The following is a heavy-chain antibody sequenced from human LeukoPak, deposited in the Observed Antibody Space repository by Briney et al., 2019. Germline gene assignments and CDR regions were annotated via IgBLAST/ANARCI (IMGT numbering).Heavy chain of an antibody. D-gene: IGHD2-8*01. Sequence: ASVKVSCKASGYTFTSYGISWVRQTPGQGLEWMGWISAYNGNTNYAQKLQGRVTMTTDTSTSTAYMELRSLRSDDTAVYYCARANIVLMVYAPMEAFDIWGQGTMVTVSS. CDR2: ISAYNGNT. V-gene: IGHV1-18*01. CDR1: GYTFTSYG. J-gene: IGHJ3*02. CDR3: ARANIVLMVYAPMEAFDI.